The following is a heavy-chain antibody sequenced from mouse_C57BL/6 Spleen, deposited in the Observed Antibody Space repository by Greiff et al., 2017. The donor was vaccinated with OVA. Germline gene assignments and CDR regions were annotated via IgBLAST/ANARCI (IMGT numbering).Heavy chain of an antibody. D-gene: IGHD1-1*01. CDR2: ISDGGSYT. J-gene: IGHJ4*01. CDR3: AREGVSYYGAMDY. Sequence: EVKLMESGGGLVKPGGSLKLSCAASGFTFSSYAMSWVRQTPEKRLEWVATISDGGSYTYYPDNVTGRFTISRDNAKNNLYLQMSHLKSEDTAMYYCAREGVSYYGAMDYWGQGTTVTVSS. CDR1: GFTFSSYA. V-gene: IGHV5-4*01.